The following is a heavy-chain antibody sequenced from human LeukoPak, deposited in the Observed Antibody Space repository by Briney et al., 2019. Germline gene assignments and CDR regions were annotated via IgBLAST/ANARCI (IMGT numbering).Heavy chain of an antibody. CDR3: AKDLNPVGAKDFDY. CDR2: LSYDGNNQ. D-gene: IGHD1-26*01. Sequence: PGGSLRLSCAASGFTFNAHGMYWVRQAPGKGLEWVAVLSYDGNNQYYADSVKGRFTISRDNSKNTLYLQMNSLRAEDTAVYYCAKDLNPVGAKDFDYWGQGTLVTVSS. V-gene: IGHV3-30*18. J-gene: IGHJ4*02. CDR1: GFTFNAHG.